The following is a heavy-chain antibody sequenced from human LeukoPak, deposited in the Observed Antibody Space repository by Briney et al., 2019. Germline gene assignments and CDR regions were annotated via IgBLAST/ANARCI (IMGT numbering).Heavy chain of an antibody. J-gene: IGHJ4*02. V-gene: IGHV4-61*02. CDR3: AREGVDTAMVNGYFDY. D-gene: IGHD5-18*01. Sequence: SETLSLTCTVSGGSISSGSYYWSWIRQPAGKGLEWIGRIYTSGSTNYNPSLKSRVTISVDTSKNQFSLKLSSVTAADTAVYYCAREGVDTAMVNGYFDYWGQGTLVTVSS. CDR1: GGSISSGSYY. CDR2: IYTSGST.